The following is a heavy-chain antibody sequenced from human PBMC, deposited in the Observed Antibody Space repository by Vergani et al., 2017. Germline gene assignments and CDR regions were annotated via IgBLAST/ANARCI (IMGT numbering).Heavy chain of an antibody. V-gene: IGHV3-33*01. CDR1: GFTFSSYG. CDR3: ARDSSYSSWSPFDS. Sequence: QVQLVESGGGVVQPGRSLRLSCAASGFTFSSYGMHWVRQAPGKGLEWVAVIWYDGSNKYYADSVKGRFTISRDNSKNTLYLQMNSLRAEDTAVYYCARDSSYSSWSPFDSWGQGTLVTVSS. J-gene: IGHJ4*02. CDR2: IWYDGSNK. D-gene: IGHD6-6*01.